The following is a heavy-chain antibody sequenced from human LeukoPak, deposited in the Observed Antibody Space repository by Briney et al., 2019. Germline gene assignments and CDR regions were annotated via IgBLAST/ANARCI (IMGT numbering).Heavy chain of an antibody. CDR3: ARIYGASDSALDY. J-gene: IGHJ4*02. CDR1: GSSISSYF. D-gene: IGHD5-12*01. CDR2: MYYSAST. V-gene: IGHV4-59*13. Sequence: SETLSLTCSVSGSSISSYFWTWIRQPPGKGQEWIAYMYYSASTNYNPSLKSRVTISIDKSKNQLSLKLRSVTAADTAVYYCARIYGASDSALDYWGQGTLVTVSS.